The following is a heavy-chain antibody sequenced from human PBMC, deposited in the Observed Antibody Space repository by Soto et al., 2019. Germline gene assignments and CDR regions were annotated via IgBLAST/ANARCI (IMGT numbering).Heavy chain of an antibody. CDR1: GGSIDKSNYF. Sequence: HLQLQESGPGLVKPSETLSLTCSVSGGSIDKSNYFWGWIRQPPGKGLEWIGSILYSGTTSYNSSLTSRVTISVDTSRNQFSLTLTSVTAADTAVYYCARLGWGDGDSDYWGQGTLVTVSS. D-gene: IGHD2-21*01. J-gene: IGHJ4*02. V-gene: IGHV4-39*01. CDR3: ARLGWGDGDSDY. CDR2: ILYSGTT.